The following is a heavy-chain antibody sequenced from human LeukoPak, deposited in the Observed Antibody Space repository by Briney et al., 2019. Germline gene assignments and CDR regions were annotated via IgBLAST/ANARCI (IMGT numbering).Heavy chain of an antibody. V-gene: IGHV3-30*02. D-gene: IGHD6-19*01. CDR3: AKDPVAGAPAYYFDN. CDR2: LRYDGRNQ. J-gene: IGHJ4*02. CDR1: GFTFSSYW. Sequence: GGSLRLSCAASGFTFSSYWMHWVRQAPGKGLEWVSFLRYDGRNQHYADSVGGRFTISRDNPNNTLYLQMNSLRPEDTAVYYCAKDPVAGAPAYYFDNWGQGTLVTVSS.